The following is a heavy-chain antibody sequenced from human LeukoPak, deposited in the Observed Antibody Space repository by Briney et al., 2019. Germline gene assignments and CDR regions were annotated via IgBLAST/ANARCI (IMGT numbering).Heavy chain of an antibody. J-gene: IGHJ5*02. CDR2: IYPGDSDT. Sequence: GESLKISCKGSGYSFTSYWIGWVRQMPGKGLEWMGIIYPGDSDTRYSPSFQGHVTTSADKSISTAYLQWSSLKASDTAMYYCARHARTYGSGSYYSSWSDPWGQGTLVTVSS. V-gene: IGHV5-51*01. D-gene: IGHD3-10*01. CDR3: ARHARTYGSGSYYSSWSDP. CDR1: GYSFTSYW.